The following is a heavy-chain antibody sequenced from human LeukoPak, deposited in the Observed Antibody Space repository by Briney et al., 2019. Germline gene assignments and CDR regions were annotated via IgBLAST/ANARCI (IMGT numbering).Heavy chain of an antibody. CDR2: INPNSGGT. CDR3: ARAQTRPYDFWSGYYTRGSSENWFDR. Sequence: GASVKVSCKASGYTFTGYYMHWVRQAPGQGLEWMGRINPNSGGTNYAQKFQGRVTMTRDTSISTAYMELSRLRSDDTAVYYCARAQTRPYDFWSGYYTRGSSENWFDRWGQGTLVTVSS. V-gene: IGHV1-2*06. CDR1: GYTFTGYY. D-gene: IGHD3-3*01. J-gene: IGHJ5*02.